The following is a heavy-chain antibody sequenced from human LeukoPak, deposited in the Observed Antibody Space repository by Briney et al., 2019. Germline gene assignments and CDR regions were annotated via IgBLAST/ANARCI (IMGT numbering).Heavy chain of an antibody. CDR3: SREGYYYDSSGYYYPDAFDI. CDR1: GFTVSSNY. CDR2: IYSGGST. J-gene: IGHJ3*02. Sequence: GGSLRLSCAASGFTVSSNYMSWVRQAPGKGLEWVAVIYSGGSTYYADSVKGRFTISRDNSKNTLYLQMNSLRAEDTAVYYCSREGYYYDSSGYYYPDAFDIWGQGTMVTVSS. D-gene: IGHD3-22*01. V-gene: IGHV3-66*01.